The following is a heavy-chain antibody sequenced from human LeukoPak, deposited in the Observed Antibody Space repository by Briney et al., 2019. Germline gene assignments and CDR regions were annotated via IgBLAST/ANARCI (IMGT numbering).Heavy chain of an antibody. CDR1: GFTFSSYA. V-gene: IGHV3-23*01. J-gene: IGHJ6*02. CDR2: IVGSGATT. D-gene: IGHD2-2*01. Sequence: GGSLRLSCAASGFTFSSYAMTWVRQAAGKGLGWFSVIVGSGATTHYADSVKGRFTISRDNSKNTVYLQINSLRAEDTAVYYCAKYCTSTSCSQAGTPYYGMDGWGQGTTVTVSS. CDR3: AKYCTSTSCSQAGTPYYGMDG.